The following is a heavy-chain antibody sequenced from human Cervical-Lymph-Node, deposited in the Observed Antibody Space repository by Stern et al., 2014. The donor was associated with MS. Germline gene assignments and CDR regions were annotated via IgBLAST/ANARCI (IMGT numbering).Heavy chain of an antibody. CDR3: ARGQIFGVDDY. CDR2: ITPVGIDT. Sequence: EEQLVQSGGDLVQPGGSLRLSCAASRFTFGIYWMNCVRQAPGQGLEWVANITPVGIDTNYVGSVKGRFTISRDNAKNSLYLQMNSLRVQDTAVYYCARGQIFGVDDYWGQGTLVTVSS. J-gene: IGHJ4*02. CDR1: RFTFGIYW. V-gene: IGHV3-7*01. D-gene: IGHD3-3*01.